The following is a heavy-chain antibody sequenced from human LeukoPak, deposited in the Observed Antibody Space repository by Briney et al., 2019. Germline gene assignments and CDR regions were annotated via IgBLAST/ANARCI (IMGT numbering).Heavy chain of an antibody. CDR3: ATDLGAPGYYYYYGMDV. CDR2: FDPEDGET. CDR1: GYTLTELS. D-gene: IGHD1-26*01. V-gene: IGHV1-24*01. J-gene: IGHJ6*02. Sequence: ASVKVSCKVSGYTLTELSMHWVRQAPGKGLEWMGGFDPEDGETIYAQKFKGRVTMTEDTSTDTAYMELSSLRSEDTAVYYCATDLGAPGYYYYYGMDVWGQGTTVTVSS.